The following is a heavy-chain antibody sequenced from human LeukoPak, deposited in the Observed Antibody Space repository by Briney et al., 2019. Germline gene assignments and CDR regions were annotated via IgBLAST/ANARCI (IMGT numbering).Heavy chain of an antibody. CDR3: ARDSDTLYDYVWGTVDY. J-gene: IGHJ4*02. CDR2: IWYDGSNK. D-gene: IGHD3-16*01. V-gene: IGHV3-33*01. CDR1: GFTFSSYG. Sequence: GRSLRLSCAASGFTFSSYGMHWVRQAPGKGLEWVAVIWYDGSNKYYADSVKGRFTISRDNSKNTLYLQMNSLRAEDTAVYYCARDSDTLYDYVWGTVDYWGQGTLVTVSP.